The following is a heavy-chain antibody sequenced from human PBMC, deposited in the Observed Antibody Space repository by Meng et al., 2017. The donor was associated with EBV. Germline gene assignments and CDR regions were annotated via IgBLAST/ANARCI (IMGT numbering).Heavy chain of an antibody. D-gene: IGHD5-24*01. J-gene: IGHJ4*02. Sequence: LQLQESGPGLLKPSYTSSLPCTVLGVSISSSSYYWGWIRQPPGKGLEWIGSIYYSGSTFYNPSLKSRVTISLDTSKNQFSLRLSSVTAADTAVYYCARDMGDAYNPFDDWGQGALGTVGS. CDR3: ARDMGDAYNPFDD. V-gene: IGHV4-39*07. CDR2: IYYSGST. CDR1: GVSISSSSYY.